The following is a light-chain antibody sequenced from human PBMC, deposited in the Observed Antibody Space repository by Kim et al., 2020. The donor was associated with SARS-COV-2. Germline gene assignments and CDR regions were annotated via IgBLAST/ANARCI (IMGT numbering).Light chain of an antibody. CDR1: QTISNY. Sequence: DIQMTQSPSSLSASVGDRVTITCRGSQTISNYLNWYQLRPGKAPRLLIYAASSLQSGVPSRFSGSGSGTDFTLTISSLQPEDFATYYCQQGFRTPYTLGQGTKLEIK. J-gene: IGKJ2*01. CDR2: AAS. V-gene: IGKV1-39*01. CDR3: QQGFRTPYT.